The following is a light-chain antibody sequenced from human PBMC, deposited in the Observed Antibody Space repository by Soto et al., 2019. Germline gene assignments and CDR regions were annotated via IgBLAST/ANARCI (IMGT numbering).Light chain of an antibody. Sequence: DIQMTQSPSSLSASVGDRVTITCQASQDISNYLNWYQQKPGKAPKLLIYDASNLATGVPSRFSGSGSGTDFTFTISSLQPEDIATYYCPQYDNLPLTFGGGTKVEIK. CDR3: PQYDNLPLT. CDR2: DAS. J-gene: IGKJ4*01. V-gene: IGKV1-33*01. CDR1: QDISNY.